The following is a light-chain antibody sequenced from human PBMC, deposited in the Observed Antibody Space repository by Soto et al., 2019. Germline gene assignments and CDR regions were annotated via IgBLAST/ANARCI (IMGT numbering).Light chain of an antibody. Sequence: DIQMTQSPSTLSASVGDRVTITCRASQSISSWLAWYQQKPGKAPKLLIYDASSLESGAPSRFSGSGSGTEFTLTISSLQPEDFATYYCQQYNSYPYTFGQGTKLEIK. CDR3: QQYNSYPYT. CDR1: QSISSW. V-gene: IGKV1-5*01. J-gene: IGKJ2*01. CDR2: DAS.